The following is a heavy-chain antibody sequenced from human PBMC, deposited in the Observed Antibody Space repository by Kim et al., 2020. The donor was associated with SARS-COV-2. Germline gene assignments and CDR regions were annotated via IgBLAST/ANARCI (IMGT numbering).Heavy chain of an antibody. Sequence: SETLSLTCAVYGGSFSGYYWSWIRQPPGKGLEWIGEINHSGSTNYNPSLKSRVTISVDTSKNQFSLKLSSVTAADTAVYYCARWVGYSSTFDYWGQGTLVTVSS. D-gene: IGHD6-13*01. CDR2: INHSGST. CDR3: ARWVGYSSTFDY. V-gene: IGHV4-34*01. CDR1: GGSFSGYY. J-gene: IGHJ4*02.